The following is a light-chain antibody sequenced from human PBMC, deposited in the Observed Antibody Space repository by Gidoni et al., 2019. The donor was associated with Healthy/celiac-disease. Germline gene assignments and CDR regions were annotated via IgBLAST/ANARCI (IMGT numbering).Light chain of an antibody. CDR2: ASS. Sequence: AIRVTQAPSSFSASTGDRVTITCRASLGISSYLACYQQKPGKAPKLLIYASSNLQSVVPSRFSRSGAATDSTLTISRLHSEYSASYYCQQYYSYPQTFGQGTKVEIK. J-gene: IGKJ1*01. CDR1: LGISSY. V-gene: IGKV1-8*01. CDR3: QQYYSYPQT.